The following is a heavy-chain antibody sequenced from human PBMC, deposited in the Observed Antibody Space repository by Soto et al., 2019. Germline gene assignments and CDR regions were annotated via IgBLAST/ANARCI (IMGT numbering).Heavy chain of an antibody. CDR1: LYTFTTND. D-gene: IGHD3-3*01. Sequence: ESSVXFSFNSFLYTFTTNDINLLRQAPGQGLDLLGWMDPNSGVAGYAQKFQGRVIMTRDTSTSTAHMELSGLTSEDTAVYYCGRESKFDLWRKDLEVWGQGTTVNVYS. V-gene: IGHV1-8*02. J-gene: IGHJ6*01. CDR3: GRESKFDLWRKDLEV. CDR2: MDPNSGVA.